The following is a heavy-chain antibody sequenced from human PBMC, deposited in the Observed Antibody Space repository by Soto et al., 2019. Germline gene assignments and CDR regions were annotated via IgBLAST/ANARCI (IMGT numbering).Heavy chain of an antibody. Sequence: SETLSLTCTVSGGSISSGGYYWSWIRQHPGKGLEWIGYIYYSGNTYYNPSLKSRVTISVDTSKNQFSLKVSSVTAADTAVYYCARTPPPGYFDYWGQGTLVTVSS. J-gene: IGHJ4*02. CDR3: ARTPPPGYFDY. V-gene: IGHV4-31*03. CDR1: GGSISSGGYY. CDR2: IYYSGNT.